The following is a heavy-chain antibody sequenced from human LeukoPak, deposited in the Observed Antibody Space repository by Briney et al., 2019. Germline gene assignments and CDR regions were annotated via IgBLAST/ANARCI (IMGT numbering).Heavy chain of an antibody. CDR3: AKDLHYGSADY. CDR1: GFSFSYG. CDR2: ISVSAAT. Sequence: AGGSLRLSCAVSGFSFSYGMSWVRQPPGKGLEWVSTISVSAATNYADSVKGRFTISRDNAKNALYLQMNSLRAEDTAVYYCAKDLHYGSADYWGQGTLVTVSS. D-gene: IGHD3-10*01. J-gene: IGHJ4*02. V-gene: IGHV3-23*01.